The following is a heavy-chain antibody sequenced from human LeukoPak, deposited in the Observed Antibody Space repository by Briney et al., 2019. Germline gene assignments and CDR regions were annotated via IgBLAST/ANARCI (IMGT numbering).Heavy chain of an antibody. CDR3: ARETYISGCDY. CDR1: GFSFTNYA. D-gene: IGHD6-19*01. Sequence: GRSLRLSCAASGFSFTNYAMHWVRQAPGKGLEWVAVISYDGSNKYYADSMKGRFTISRDNSKNTLSLQMNSLRAEDTALYYCARETYISGCDYWGQGTLVTVSS. J-gene: IGHJ4*02. CDR2: ISYDGSNK. V-gene: IGHV3-30*04.